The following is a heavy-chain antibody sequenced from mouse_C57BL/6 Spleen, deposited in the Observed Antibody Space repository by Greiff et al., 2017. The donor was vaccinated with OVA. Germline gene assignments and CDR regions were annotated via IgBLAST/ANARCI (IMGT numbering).Heavy chain of an antibody. CDR1: GYAFTNYL. V-gene: IGHV1-54*01. J-gene: IGHJ2*01. D-gene: IGHD1-1*01. CDR2: INPGSGGT. CDR3: ARDYGSSRGDYFDY. Sequence: QVQLKQSGAELVRPGTSVKVSCKASGYAFTNYLIEWVKQRPGQGLEWIGVINPGSGGTNYNEKFKGKATLTADKSSSTAYMQLSSLTSEDSAVYFCARDYGSSRGDYFDYWGQGTTLTVSS.